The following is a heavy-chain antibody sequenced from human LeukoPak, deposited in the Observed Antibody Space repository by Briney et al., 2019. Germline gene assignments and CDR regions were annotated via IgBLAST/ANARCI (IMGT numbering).Heavy chain of an antibody. V-gene: IGHV4-39*07. Sequence: SETLSLTCTVSGGSISSSSYYWGWIRQPPGKGLEWIGSIYYSGSTYYNPSLKSRVTISVDTFKNQFSLKLSSVTAADTAVYYCARDPTRRFDPWGQGTLVTVSS. CDR3: ARDPTRRFDP. J-gene: IGHJ5*02. CDR2: IYYSGST. CDR1: GGSISSSSYY.